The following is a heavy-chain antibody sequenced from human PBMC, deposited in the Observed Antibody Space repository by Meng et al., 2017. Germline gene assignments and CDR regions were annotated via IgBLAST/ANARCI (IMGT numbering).Heavy chain of an antibody. CDR3: AKGGRIQLWSFFDY. Sequence: EVQLLESGGGLVQPGGSLSLSCAASRFIFSSSAMSWVRQAPGKGLEWVSGIDGSGGSTYYADSVKGRFTISRDNSKNTLYLQMNSLRAEDTAVYYCAKGGRIQLWSFFDYWGQGTLVTVSS. CDR2: IDGSGGST. J-gene: IGHJ4*02. CDR1: RFIFSSSA. D-gene: IGHD5-18*01. V-gene: IGHV3-23*01.